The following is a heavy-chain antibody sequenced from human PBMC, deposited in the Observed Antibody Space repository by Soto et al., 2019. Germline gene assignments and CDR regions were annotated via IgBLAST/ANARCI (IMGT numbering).Heavy chain of an antibody. CDR2: MNPNSGNT. D-gene: IGHD2-2*01. J-gene: IGHJ6*03. CDR1: GYTFTSYD. Sequence: VASVKVSCKASGYTFTSYDINWVRQATGQGLEWMGWMNPNSGNTGYAQKFQGRVTMTRNTSISTAYMELSSLRSEDTAVCYCARGRVLGYCSSTSCYASRYTYYYYYYMDVWGKGTTVTVSS. CDR3: ARGRVLGYCSSTSCYASRYTYYYYYYMDV. V-gene: IGHV1-8*01.